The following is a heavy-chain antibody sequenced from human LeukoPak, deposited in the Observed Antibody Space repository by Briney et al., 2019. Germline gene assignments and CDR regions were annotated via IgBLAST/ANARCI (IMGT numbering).Heavy chain of an antibody. V-gene: IGHV3-23*01. D-gene: IGHD1-26*01. CDR1: GFTFSTYG. CDR2: ISGNTGGI. Sequence: GGSLRLSCAASGFTFSTYGMAWVRQPPGRGLEWVSAISGNTGGIYYSDSVRGRFTISRDDSKSTLYLQMSSLRVEDTAMYYCANLPIVGAADYWGQGTLVTVSS. CDR3: ANLPIVGAADY. J-gene: IGHJ4*02.